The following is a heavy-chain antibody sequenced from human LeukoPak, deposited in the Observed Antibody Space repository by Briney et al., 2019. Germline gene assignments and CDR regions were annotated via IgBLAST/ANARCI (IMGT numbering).Heavy chain of an antibody. CDR3: ARGDSGSKIDY. D-gene: IGHD6-6*01. J-gene: IGHJ4*02. V-gene: IGHV3-7*01. Sequence: GGSLRLSCAASGFTFSSYWMSWVRQAPGKGREWVANIKKEGSEKYYVDSVKGRFTISRDSAKNSLFLQMNSLRADDTAVYYCARGDSGSKIDYWGQGTLVTVSS. CDR2: IKKEGSEK. CDR1: GFTFSSYW.